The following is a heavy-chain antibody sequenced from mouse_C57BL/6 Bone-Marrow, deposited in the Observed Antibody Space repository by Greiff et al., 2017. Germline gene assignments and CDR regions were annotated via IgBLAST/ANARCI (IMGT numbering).Heavy chain of an antibody. V-gene: IGHV1-82*01. CDR1: GYAFSSSW. Sequence: QVQLKESGPELVKPGASVKISCKASGYAFSSSWMNWVKQRPGQGLEWIGRIYPGDGDTNYNGKFKGKATLTADKSSSTAYMQLSSLTSEDSAVXFCAGPYDYDLFAYWGQGTLVTVSA. CDR3: AGPYDYDLFAY. D-gene: IGHD2-4*01. CDR2: IYPGDGDT. J-gene: IGHJ3*01.